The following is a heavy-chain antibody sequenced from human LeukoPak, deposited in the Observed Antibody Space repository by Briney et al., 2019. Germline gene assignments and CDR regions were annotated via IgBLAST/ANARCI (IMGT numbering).Heavy chain of an antibody. D-gene: IGHD2/OR15-2a*01. CDR3: ARDAGNSGYNAFDI. J-gene: IGHJ3*02. CDR2: ISHRGTT. CDR1: GVSISNYY. Sequence: SETLSLTCSVSGVSISNYYWSWIRQSPKKGLEWIAYISHRGTTSYNPSLKSRVTMSIDTSENQFSLKLSSVTAADTAVYYCARDAGNSGYNAFDIWGQGTMVTVSS. V-gene: IGHV4-59*01.